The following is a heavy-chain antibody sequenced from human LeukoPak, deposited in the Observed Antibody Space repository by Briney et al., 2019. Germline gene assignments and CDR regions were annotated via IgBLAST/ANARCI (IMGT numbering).Heavy chain of an antibody. CDR3: ASRYCSSIICYYYYYMDV. CDR1: GYTFTCCG. D-gene: IGHD2-2*01. J-gene: IGHJ6*03. V-gene: IGHV1-18*01. Sequence: GASVKVSCKCSGYTFTCCGISWLRQAPGQGLEWMGWISAYNGNTNYAQKLQGRVTMTTDTSTSTASMELRSMRSDDTAVYYCASRYCSSIICYYYYYMDVWGKGTTVTVSS. CDR2: ISAYNGNT.